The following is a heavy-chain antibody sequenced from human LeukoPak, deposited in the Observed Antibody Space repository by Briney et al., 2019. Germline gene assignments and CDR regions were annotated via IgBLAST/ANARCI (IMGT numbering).Heavy chain of an antibody. Sequence: ASVKVSCKASGGTFSSYAISWVRQAPGQGLKWMGGIIPIFGTANYAQKFQGRVTITTDESTSTAYMELSSLRSEDTAVYYCARGFGDTIFGVVTHGPFDPWGQGTLVTVSS. D-gene: IGHD3-3*01. CDR2: IIPIFGTA. CDR3: ARGFGDTIFGVVTHGPFDP. V-gene: IGHV1-69*05. CDR1: GGTFSSYA. J-gene: IGHJ5*02.